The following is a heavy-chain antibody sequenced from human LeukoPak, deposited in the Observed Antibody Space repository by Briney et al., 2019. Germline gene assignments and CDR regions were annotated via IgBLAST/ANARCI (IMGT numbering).Heavy chain of an antibody. Sequence: GGSLRLSCAASGFTFSSYAMHWFRQAPGKGLEWVAVISYDGSNKYYADSVKGRFTISRDNSKNTLYLQMNSLRAEDTAVYYCARDGSYYYYYGMDVWGQGTTVTVSS. CDR1: GFTFSSYA. J-gene: IGHJ6*02. V-gene: IGHV3-30*04. CDR3: ARDGSYYYYYGMDV. D-gene: IGHD1-26*01. CDR2: ISYDGSNK.